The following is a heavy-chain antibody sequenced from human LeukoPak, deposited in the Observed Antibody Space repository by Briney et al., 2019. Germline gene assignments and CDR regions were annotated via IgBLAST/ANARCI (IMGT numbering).Heavy chain of an antibody. CDR1: GGSISRYY. Sequence: SETLSLTSTVSGGSISRYYWTWIRQPAGHGLEWIGRIYTSASTNYNPSLKVRISISVDTSKYQFSLKLSSVTAADTAVYYCEGGSYYDLGYWGQGTLVTGSS. D-gene: IGHD1-26*01. CDR3: EGGSYYDLGY. J-gene: IGHJ4*02. CDR2: IYTSAST. V-gene: IGHV4-4*07.